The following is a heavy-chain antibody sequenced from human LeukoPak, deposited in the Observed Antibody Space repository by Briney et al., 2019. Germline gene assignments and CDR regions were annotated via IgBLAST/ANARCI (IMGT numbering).Heavy chain of an antibody. CDR2: IYTSGST. D-gene: IGHD2-21*02. V-gene: IGHV4-4*07. J-gene: IGHJ3*02. CDR3: TRDNGGDWYAFDI. Sequence: PSETLSLTCSVSGASVSRYYWSWIRQPAGKGLEWIGRIYTSGSTNYNPSLKSRVTMSVDTSKNQFSLKLTSVNAADTALYYCTRDNGGDWYAFDIWGQGTVVTVSS. CDR1: GASVSRYY.